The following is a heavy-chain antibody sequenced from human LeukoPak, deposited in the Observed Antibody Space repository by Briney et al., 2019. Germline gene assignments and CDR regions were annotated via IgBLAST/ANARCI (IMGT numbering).Heavy chain of an antibody. CDR1: GFSLSSREMC. D-gene: IGHD3-10*01. CDR3: ARITMVRGVIVILDY. J-gene: IGHJ4*02. CDR2: IDWDDDK. V-gene: IGHV2-70*11. Sequence: SGPTLLNPTQPLTLTCTFSGFSLSSREMCVSWIRQPPGKALEWLARIDWDDDKYYSTSLRSRLTISKDTSKNQVVLTMSNLDPADTATYYCARITMVRGVIVILDYWGQGTLVTVST.